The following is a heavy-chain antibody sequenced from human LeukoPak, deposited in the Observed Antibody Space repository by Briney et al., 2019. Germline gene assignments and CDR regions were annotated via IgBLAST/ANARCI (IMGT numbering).Heavy chain of an antibody. Sequence: PSETLSLTCTVSGDSISSYYWSWIRQPPGKGLEWIGYIYYNGNTNYNPSLKSRVTLSVDPSKNQVSLKLSSVTAPDTAVYYCARAGIIMVRGVTLNWFDPWGQGTPVTVSS. CDR1: GDSISSYY. CDR3: ARAGIIMVRGVTLNWFDP. V-gene: IGHV4-59*01. J-gene: IGHJ5*02. CDR2: IYYNGNT. D-gene: IGHD3-10*01.